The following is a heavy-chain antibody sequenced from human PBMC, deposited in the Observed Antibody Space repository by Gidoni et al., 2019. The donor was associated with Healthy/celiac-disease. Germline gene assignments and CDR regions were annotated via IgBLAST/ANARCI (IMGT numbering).Heavy chain of an antibody. J-gene: IGHJ6*02. CDR3: AREWFGETLGYGMDV. D-gene: IGHD3-10*01. CDR2: IWYDGSNK. V-gene: IGHV3-33*01. Sequence: QVQLVESVGGVVKPGRSLRLSCAASGFTFSSYGMHWVRQAPGKGLEWVAVIWYDGSNKYYADSVKGRFTISRDNSKNTLYLQMNSLRAEDTAVYYCAREWFGETLGYGMDVWGQGTTVTVSS. CDR1: GFTFSSYG.